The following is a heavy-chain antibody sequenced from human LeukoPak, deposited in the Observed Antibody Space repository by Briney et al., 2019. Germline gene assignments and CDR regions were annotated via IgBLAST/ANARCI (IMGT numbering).Heavy chain of an antibody. J-gene: IGHJ4*02. D-gene: IGHD6-13*01. CDR3: AKSEIGYSSSWRYYFDY. V-gene: IGHV3-21*04. CDR2: ISSSSSYI. Sequence: GGSLRLSCAASGFTFSSYSMNWVRQAPGKGLEWVSSISSSSSYIYYADSVKGRFTISRDNSKNTLYLQMNSLRAEDTAVYYCAKSEIGYSSSWRYYFDYWGQGTLVTVSS. CDR1: GFTFSSYS.